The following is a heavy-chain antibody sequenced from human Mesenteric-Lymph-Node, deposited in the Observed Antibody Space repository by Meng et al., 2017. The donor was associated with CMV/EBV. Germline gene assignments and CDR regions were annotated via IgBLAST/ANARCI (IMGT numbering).Heavy chain of an antibody. V-gene: IGHV3-48*03. CDR3: AREYIVVVPAAILCGMDV. Sequence: GGSLRLSCAASGFTFSSYEMNWVRQAPGKGLECVSYISSDSNTIIYADSVKGRFTISRDNAKNTLYLQMNSLRAEDTAVYYCAREYIVVVPAAILCGMDVWGQGTTVTVSS. D-gene: IGHD2-2*01. CDR2: ISSDSNTI. J-gene: IGHJ6*02. CDR1: GFTFSSYE.